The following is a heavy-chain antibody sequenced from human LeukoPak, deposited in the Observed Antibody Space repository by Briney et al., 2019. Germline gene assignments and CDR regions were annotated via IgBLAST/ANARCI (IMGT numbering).Heavy chain of an antibody. J-gene: IGHJ4*01. D-gene: IGHD1-26*01. Sequence: GESLRLSCAASGFIFSDYAMSWVRQAPEKGLEWLSGMSKSGDYTHDTESVKGRFTISRDNSKNTLYLQMSGLRAEDTAIYYCAKFNGWELAEYYLDYWGHGTLVTVSS. V-gene: IGHV3-23*01. CDR1: GFIFSDYA. CDR2: MSKSGDYT. CDR3: AKFNGWELAEYYLDY.